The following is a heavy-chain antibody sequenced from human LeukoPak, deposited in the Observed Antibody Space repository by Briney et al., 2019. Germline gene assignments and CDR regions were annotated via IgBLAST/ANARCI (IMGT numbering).Heavy chain of an antibody. CDR2: ISSSGSTI. V-gene: IGHV3-48*03. Sequence: GGSLRLPYAACGFTFRNYVLHGVRQAPGKGLEWVSYISSSGSTIYYADSVKGRFTISRDNATNSLYLQMNSLRAEDTAVYFCARGPNYDRAGGELDLEYWGQGTLVTVSS. CDR1: GFTFRNYV. CDR3: ARGPNYDRAGGELDLEY. J-gene: IGHJ1*01. D-gene: IGHD3-16*01.